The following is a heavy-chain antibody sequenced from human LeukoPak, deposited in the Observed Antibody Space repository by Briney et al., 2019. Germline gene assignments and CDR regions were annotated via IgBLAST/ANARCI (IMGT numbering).Heavy chain of an antibody. V-gene: IGHV4-61*02. CDR3: AREYGSGSYSYFDY. CDR2: IYTSGST. J-gene: IGHJ4*02. D-gene: IGHD3-10*01. Sequence: SETLSLTCTVSGGSISSSSYYWSWIRQPAGKGLEWIGRIYTSGSTNYNPSLKSRVTISGDTSKNQFSLKLSYVTAADTAVYSCAREYGSGSYSYFDYWGRGTLVPVSA. CDR1: GGSISSSSYY.